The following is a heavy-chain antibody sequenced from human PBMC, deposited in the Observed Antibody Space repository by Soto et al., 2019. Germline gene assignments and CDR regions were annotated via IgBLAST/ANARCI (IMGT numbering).Heavy chain of an antibody. Sequence: SETLSLTCTVSGGSISSGDYYWSWIRQPPGKGLEWIGYIYYSGSTYYNPSLKSRVTISVDTSKNQFSLKLSSVTAADTAVYYCARGPHNWNERGWFDPWGQGTLVTAPQ. V-gene: IGHV4-30-4*01. CDR2: IYYSGST. D-gene: IGHD1-20*01. J-gene: IGHJ5*02. CDR3: ARGPHNWNERGWFDP. CDR1: GGSISSGDYY.